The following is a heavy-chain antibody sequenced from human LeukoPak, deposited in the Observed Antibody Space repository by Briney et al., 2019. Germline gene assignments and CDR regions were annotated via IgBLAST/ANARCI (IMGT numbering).Heavy chain of an antibody. CDR2: IYTSGST. J-gene: IGHJ4*02. D-gene: IGHD6-19*01. V-gene: IGHV4-59*10. Sequence: SETLSLTCAVYGGSFSGYYWSWIRQPAGKGLEWIGRIYTSGSTNYNPSLKSRVTMSVDTSKNQFSLKVTSVTAADTAVYYCARAWQWLPLDSWGQGTLVTVSS. CDR1: GGSFSGYY. CDR3: ARAWQWLPLDS.